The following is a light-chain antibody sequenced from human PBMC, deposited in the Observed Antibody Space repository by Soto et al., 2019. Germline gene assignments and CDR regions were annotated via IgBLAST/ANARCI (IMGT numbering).Light chain of an antibody. Sequence: EIVMTQSPVTLSVSPGERATLSCRASQSVRSKLAWYQQKPGQAPRLLIYDASTRAPGVPARFSGSGSGTEFTLTISSLQSEDFAVYSCQHYNNWPACGQGTKVEIE. CDR1: QSVRSK. CDR2: DAS. J-gene: IGKJ1*01. V-gene: IGKV3-15*01. CDR3: QHYNNWPA.